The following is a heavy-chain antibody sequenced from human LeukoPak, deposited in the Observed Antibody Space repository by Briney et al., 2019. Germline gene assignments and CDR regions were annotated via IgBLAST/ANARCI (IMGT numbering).Heavy chain of an antibody. CDR3: AREEWEAFDY. CDR2: ISYDGSNK. D-gene: IGHD1-26*01. Sequence: PGGSLRLSCAASGFTFSSYAMHWVRQAPGKGLEWVAVISYDGSNKYYADSVKGRFTISRDNSKNTLYLQMNSPRAEDTAVYYCAREEWEAFDYWGQGTLVTVSS. V-gene: IGHV3-30*04. J-gene: IGHJ4*02. CDR1: GFTFSSYA.